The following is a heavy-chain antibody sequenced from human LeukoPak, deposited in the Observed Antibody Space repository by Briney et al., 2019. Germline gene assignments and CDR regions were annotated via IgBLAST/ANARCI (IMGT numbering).Heavy chain of an antibody. CDR1: GFTFSSYA. Sequence: PGGSLRLSCAASGFTFSSYAMTWVRQAQRKGLEWVSGISGSGGSAYHADSVKGRFTISRDNSKNTLNLQMNSLRAEDTAVYYCVRGGAYGDYSDYWGQGTLVTVSS. V-gene: IGHV3-23*01. CDR3: VRGGAYGDYSDY. J-gene: IGHJ4*02. D-gene: IGHD4-17*01. CDR2: ISGSGGSA.